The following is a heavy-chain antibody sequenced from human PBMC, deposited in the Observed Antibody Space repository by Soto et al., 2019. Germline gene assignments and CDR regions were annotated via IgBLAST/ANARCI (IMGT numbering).Heavy chain of an antibody. V-gene: IGHV3-48*02. CDR3: ARDPLPGTSHFDY. J-gene: IGHJ4*02. Sequence: EVQLVESGGGLVQPGGSLRLSCAASGFTFSSYSMNWVRQAPGKGLEWISYIGGSSGSIYYADSVKGRFTISRDNAKNSVYLQMNSLRDEDTAVYYCARDPLPGTSHFDYWGQGTLVTVSS. D-gene: IGHD1-7*01. CDR2: IGGSSGSI. CDR1: GFTFSSYS.